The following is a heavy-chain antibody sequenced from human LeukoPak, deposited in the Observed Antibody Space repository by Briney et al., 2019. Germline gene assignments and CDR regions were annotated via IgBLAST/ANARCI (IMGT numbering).Heavy chain of an antibody. CDR2: ISSSSSDI. Sequence: GGSLRLSCAASGFTFSSYSMSWVRQAPGKGLEWVSSISSSSSDIYYADSVKGRFTITRDNAKNSLYLQMNSLRAEDTGVYYCARDRSRMHMGYWGQGTLVTVSS. V-gene: IGHV3-21*01. J-gene: IGHJ4*02. CDR3: ARDRSRMHMGY. D-gene: IGHD6-13*01. CDR1: GFTFSSYS.